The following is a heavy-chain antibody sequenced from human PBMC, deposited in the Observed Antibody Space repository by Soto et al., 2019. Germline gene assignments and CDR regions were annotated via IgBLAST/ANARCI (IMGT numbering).Heavy chain of an antibody. J-gene: IGHJ4*02. CDR1: GFSLSTYHMG. Sequence: QITLKESGPTLVRPAQTLTLTCDFSGFSLSTYHMGVAWIRQPPGKALEWHALIYWDDDKRYSPSLKDRLAISKDTSSNQVVLTITNMDPGDTATYFCAHAGDYDLLTFDHWGPGTLVTVSS. CDR3: AHAGDYDLLTFDH. V-gene: IGHV2-5*02. CDR2: IYWDDDK. D-gene: IGHD4-17*01.